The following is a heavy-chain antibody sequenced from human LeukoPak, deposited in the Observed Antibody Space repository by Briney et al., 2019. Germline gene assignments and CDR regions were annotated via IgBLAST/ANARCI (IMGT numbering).Heavy chain of an antibody. CDR1: GFTFSSYT. J-gene: IGHJ4*02. V-gene: IGHV4-34*01. Sequence: GSLRLSCAASGFTFSSYTMNWVRQPPGRGLEWIGEINHSGSTNYNPSLKSRVTISVDTSKNQFSLKLSSVTAADTAMYYCARHSRTHYDILTGSYGGSFDYWGQRTLVTVSP. D-gene: IGHD3-9*01. CDR2: INHSGST. CDR3: ARHSRTHYDILTGSYGGSFDY.